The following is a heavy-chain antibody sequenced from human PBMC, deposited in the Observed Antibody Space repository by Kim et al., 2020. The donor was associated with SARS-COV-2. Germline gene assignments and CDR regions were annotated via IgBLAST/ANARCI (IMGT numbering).Heavy chain of an antibody. CDR2: ISGSGGST. CDR1: GFTFSSYA. Sequence: GGSLRLSCAASGFTFSSYAMSWVRQAPGKGLEWVSAISGSGGSTYYADSVKGRFTISRDNSKNTLYLQMNSLRAEDTAVYYCAKDLSIWGSYRQYYFDYWGQGTLVTVSS. D-gene: IGHD3-16*02. V-gene: IGHV3-23*01. CDR3: AKDLSIWGSYRQYYFDY. J-gene: IGHJ4*02.